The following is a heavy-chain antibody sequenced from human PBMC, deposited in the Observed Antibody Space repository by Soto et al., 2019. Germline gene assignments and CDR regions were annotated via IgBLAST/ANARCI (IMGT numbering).Heavy chain of an antibody. CDR3: ARGYSSSSGPGDY. CDR1: GGSFSGYY. V-gene: IGHV4-34*01. J-gene: IGHJ4*02. CDR2: INHSGST. Sequence: SETLSLTCAVYGGSFSGYYWSWIRQPPGKGLEWIGEINHSGSTNYNPSLKSRVTISVDTSKNQFSLKLSSVTAADTAVYYCARGYSSSSGPGDYWGQGTLVTVSS. D-gene: IGHD6-6*01.